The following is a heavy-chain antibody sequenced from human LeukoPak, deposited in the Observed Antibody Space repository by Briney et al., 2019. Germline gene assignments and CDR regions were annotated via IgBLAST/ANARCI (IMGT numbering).Heavy chain of an antibody. CDR2: IYSGGST. CDR1: GFTVSSNY. J-gene: IGHJ5*02. D-gene: IGHD3-22*01. CDR3: ARHQPAYYYDSSGYDNWFDP. V-gene: IGHV3-53*01. Sequence: GGSLRLSCAASGFTVSSNYMSWVRQAPGKGLEWVSVIYSGGSTYYADSVKGRFTISRDNSKNTLYLQMNSLRAEDTAVYYCARHQPAYYYDSSGYDNWFDPWGQGTLVTVSS.